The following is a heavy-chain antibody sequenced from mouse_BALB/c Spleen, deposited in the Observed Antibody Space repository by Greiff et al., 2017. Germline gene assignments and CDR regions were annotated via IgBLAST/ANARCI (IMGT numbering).Heavy chain of an antibody. J-gene: IGHJ4*01. Sequence: QVQLQQPGAELVRPGASVKLSCKASGYTFTSYWINWVKQRPGQGLEWIGNIYPSDSYTNYNQKFKDKATLTVDKSSSTAYMQLSSPTSEDSAVYYCTRHGYYAMDYWGQGTSDTVSS. V-gene: IGHV1-69*02. CDR1: GYTFTSYW. CDR2: IYPSDSYT. CDR3: TRHGYYAMDY.